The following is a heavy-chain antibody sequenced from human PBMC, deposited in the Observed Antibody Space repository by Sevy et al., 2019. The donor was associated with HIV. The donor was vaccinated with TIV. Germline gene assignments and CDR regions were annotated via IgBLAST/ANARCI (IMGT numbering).Heavy chain of an antibody. Sequence: GGSLRLSCTASGFTFSSYDMNWVRQAPGKGLEWVSKISSSGSSIYYADSVKDRFTISRDNAKNSLNLQMNSRRAEDTAVYYCTRNGGAFDNGFDPWGQGTLVTVSS. CDR2: ISSSGSSI. CDR1: GFTFSSYD. V-gene: IGHV3-48*03. D-gene: IGHD2-8*01. CDR3: TRNGGAFDNGFDP. J-gene: IGHJ5*02.